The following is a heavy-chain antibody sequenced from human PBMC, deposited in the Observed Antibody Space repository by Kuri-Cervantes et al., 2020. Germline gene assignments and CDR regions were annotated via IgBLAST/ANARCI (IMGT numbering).Heavy chain of an antibody. Sequence: GGSLRLSCAASGFTFSSYGIHWVRQAPGKGLEWVAVVWYDGSDKYYADSVKGRFTISRDNSKNTLYLQMNSLRAEDTAVYYCARDGGSYFDYWGRGTLVTVSS. CDR1: GFTFSSYG. J-gene: IGHJ4*02. D-gene: IGHD1-26*01. CDR2: VWYDGSDK. V-gene: IGHV3-30*19. CDR3: ARDGGSYFDY.